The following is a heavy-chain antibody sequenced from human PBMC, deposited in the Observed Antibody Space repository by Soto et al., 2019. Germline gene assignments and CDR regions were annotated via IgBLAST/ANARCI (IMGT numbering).Heavy chain of an antibody. J-gene: IGHJ6*02. CDR3: AKDRGEREKGQLGEYYYYGMDV. D-gene: IGHD6-6*01. V-gene: IGHV3-30*18. CDR2: ISYDGSNK. CDR1: GFTFSSYG. Sequence: GSLRLSCAASGFTFSSYGMHWVRQAPGKGLEWVAVISYDGSNKYYADSVKGRFTISRDNSKNTLYLQMNSLRAEDTAVYYCAKDRGEREKGQLGEYYYYGMDVWGQGTTVTVSS.